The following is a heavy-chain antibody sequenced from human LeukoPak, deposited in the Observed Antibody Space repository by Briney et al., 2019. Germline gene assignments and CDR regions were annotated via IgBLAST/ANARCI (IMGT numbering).Heavy chain of an antibody. D-gene: IGHD5-18*01. Sequence: SVKVSCKASGGTFSSYAISWVRQAPGQGLEWMGGIIPIFGTANYAQKFQGRVTITADESTSTAYMELSSLRSEDTAVYYCAREDTAMAKFYYYYGMDVWGHGTTVTVSS. CDR1: GGTFSSYA. CDR2: IIPIFGTA. CDR3: AREDTAMAKFYYYYGMDV. J-gene: IGHJ6*02. V-gene: IGHV1-69*13.